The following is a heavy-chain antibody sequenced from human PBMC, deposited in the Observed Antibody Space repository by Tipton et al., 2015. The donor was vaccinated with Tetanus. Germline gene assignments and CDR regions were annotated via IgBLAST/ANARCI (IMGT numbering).Heavy chain of an antibody. Sequence: GLVKPSETLSLTCEVSGGSFSDYYWSWIRQPPGKGLEWIGHIYHDGGTFYDPSLKSRLIMSVDTSKNHFTLRLSSVTAADTALYYCARDLGYYFDVDGNRVDAFEIWGQGSMVTVSS. CDR1: GGSFSDYY. CDR2: IYHDGGT. V-gene: IGHV4-34*09. J-gene: IGHJ3*02. CDR3: ARDLGYYFDVDGNRVDAFEI. D-gene: IGHD3-22*01.